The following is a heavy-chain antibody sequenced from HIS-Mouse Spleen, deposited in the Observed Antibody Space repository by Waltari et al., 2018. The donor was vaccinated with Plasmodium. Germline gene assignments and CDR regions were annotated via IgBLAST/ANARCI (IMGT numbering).Heavy chain of an antibody. CDR3: ARVSIAAAAFDI. D-gene: IGHD6-13*01. Sequence: QVQLVQSGAEVKKPGASVKVSCQASGYPFTGYYMHWMRQAPGQGLEWMGWINPNSGGTNYAQKFQGRVTMTRDTSISTAYMELSRLRSDDTAVYYCARVSIAAAAFDIWGQGTMVTVSS. CDR2: INPNSGGT. J-gene: IGHJ3*02. CDR1: GYPFTGYY. V-gene: IGHV1-2*02.